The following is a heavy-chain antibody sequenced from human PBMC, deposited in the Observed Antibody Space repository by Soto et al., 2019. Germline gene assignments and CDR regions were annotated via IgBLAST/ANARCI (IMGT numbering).Heavy chain of an antibody. CDR1: GYTFTGYY. D-gene: IGHD1-7*01. J-gene: IGHJ6*02. V-gene: IGHV1-2*04. CDR2: INPNSGGT. CDR3: ARDRRVIWHYTELIYRMDF. Sequence: ASVKVSCKASGYTFTGYYMHWVRQAPGQGLEWMGWINPNSGGTNYAQKFQGWVTMTRDTSISTAYMELSRLRSDDTAVYYCARDRRVIWHYTELIYRMDFWGQGTTV.